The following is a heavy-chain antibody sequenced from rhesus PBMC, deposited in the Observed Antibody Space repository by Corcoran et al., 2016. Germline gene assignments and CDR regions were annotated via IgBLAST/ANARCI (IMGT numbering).Heavy chain of an antibody. D-gene: IGHD6-31*01. CDR2: IYGGSGCA. CDR1: GASISSNY. Sequence: QVQVQESGPGLVKPSETLPLTCVVSGASISSNYWSWIRQPPGKGLEWIGYIYGGSGCASYNPSLKSGVTISKYTSKNQCSLRLSSVTAADTAVYYCARTDSSGWDAFDFWGQGLRVTVSS. CDR3: ARTDSSGWDAFDF. J-gene: IGHJ3*01. V-gene: IGHV4-147*01.